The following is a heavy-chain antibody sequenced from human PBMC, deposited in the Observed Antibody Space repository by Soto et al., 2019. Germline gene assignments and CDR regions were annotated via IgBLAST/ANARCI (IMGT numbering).Heavy chain of an antibody. CDR3: GREVVRVAGTRWFDP. J-gene: IGHJ5*02. D-gene: IGHD6-19*01. Sequence: ASVKVSCKASGYTFTSSGISWVRQAPGQGLEWMGWISTYNGDTNYAQKFQGRVTMTTDTSTSTAYMELRSLRSDDTAVYYCGREVVRVAGTRWFDPWGQGTLVTVSS. V-gene: IGHV1-18*01. CDR2: ISTYNGDT. CDR1: GYTFTSSG.